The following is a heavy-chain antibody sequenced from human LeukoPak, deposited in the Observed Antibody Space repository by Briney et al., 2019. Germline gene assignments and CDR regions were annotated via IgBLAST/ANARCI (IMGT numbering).Heavy chain of an antibody. V-gene: IGHV4-30-2*01. CDR3: ARRLGYDAFEF. CDR1: GGSISSGGYS. CDR2: IYDSGST. Sequence: SETLSLTCAVSGGSISSGGYSWSWIRQPPGKGLEWIGYIYDSGSTYYNPSPKSRVTISVDRSQFSLKLTSVTAADTAVYYCARRLGYDAFEFRGQGTMVTVSS. D-gene: IGHD3-16*01. J-gene: IGHJ3*01.